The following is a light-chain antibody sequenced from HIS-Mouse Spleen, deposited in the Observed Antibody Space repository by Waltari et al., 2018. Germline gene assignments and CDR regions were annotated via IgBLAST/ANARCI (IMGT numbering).Light chain of an antibody. V-gene: IGLV2-23*01. J-gene: IGLJ3*02. CDR3: CSYAGSSTWV. CDR2: EGS. Sequence: QSALTQPASVSGSPGPSITISCTGTSSDVGRYNLVSWYQQYPGKAPKLMIYEGSKRPSGVSNRFSGSKSGNTASLTISGLQAEDEADYYCCSYAGSSTWVFGGGTKLTVL. CDR1: SSDVGRYNL.